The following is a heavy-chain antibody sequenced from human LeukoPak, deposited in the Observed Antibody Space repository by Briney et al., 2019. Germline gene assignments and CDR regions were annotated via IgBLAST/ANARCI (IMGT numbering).Heavy chain of an antibody. CDR3: ARVVLEDIVVVPPEDYYYGMDV. V-gene: IGHV1-2*02. Sequence: GASVKVSCKASGYTFTDYYMHWVRQAPGQGLEWMGWINPNSGGTNYAQKFQGRVTMTRDTSISTAYMELSRLRSDDTAVYYCARVVLEDIVVVPPEDYYYGMDVWGQGTTVTVSS. D-gene: IGHD2-2*01. CDR1: GYTFTDYY. CDR2: INPNSGGT. J-gene: IGHJ6*02.